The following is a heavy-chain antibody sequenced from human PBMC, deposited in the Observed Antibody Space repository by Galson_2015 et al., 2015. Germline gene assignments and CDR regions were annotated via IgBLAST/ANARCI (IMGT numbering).Heavy chain of an antibody. CDR3: ASQTWTGYFDY. V-gene: IGHV3-7*03. CDR2: IKQDGSEK. J-gene: IGHJ4*02. CDR1: GFTFSNYW. D-gene: IGHD3-10*01. Sequence: SLRLSCAASGFTFSNYWMSWVRQAPGTGLEWAANIKQDGSEKYYVDSVKGRFTISRDNAKNSLYLQVNSLRAEDTAIYYCASQTWTGYFDYWGQGILVTVSS.